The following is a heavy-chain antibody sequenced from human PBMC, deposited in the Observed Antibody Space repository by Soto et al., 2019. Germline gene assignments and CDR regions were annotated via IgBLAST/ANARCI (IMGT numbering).Heavy chain of an antibody. CDR3: ARDRRGYSYGFGYGMDV. D-gene: IGHD5-18*01. V-gene: IGHV4-30-2*05. CDR1: GGSISSGNSYA. J-gene: IGHJ6*02. CDR2: ISHTGST. Sequence: SETLSLTCAVSGGSISSGNSYAWSWIRQPPGKGLEWIGSISHTGSTSYNPSLKGRVTISVDTSKNHFSLKLSPVTAADTAVYYCARDRRGYSYGFGYGMDVWGQGPTVTVSS.